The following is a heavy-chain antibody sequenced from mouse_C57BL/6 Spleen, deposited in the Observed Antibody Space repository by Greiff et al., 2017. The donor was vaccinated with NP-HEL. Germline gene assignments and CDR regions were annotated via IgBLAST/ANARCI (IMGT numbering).Heavy chain of an antibody. V-gene: IGHV1-69*01. CDR2: IDPSDSYT. CDR3: ARGSSGYYGNYGFDY. D-gene: IGHD2-1*01. J-gene: IGHJ2*01. Sequence: QVQLQQPGAELVMPGASVKLSCKASGYTFTSYWMHWVKQRPGQGLEWIGEIDPSDSYTNYNQKFKGKSTLTVDKSSSTAYMQLSSLTSEDSAVYYGARGSSGYYGNYGFDYWGQGTTLTVSS. CDR1: GYTFTSYW.